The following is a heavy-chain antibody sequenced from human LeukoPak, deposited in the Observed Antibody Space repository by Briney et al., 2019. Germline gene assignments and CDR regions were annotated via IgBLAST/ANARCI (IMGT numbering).Heavy chain of an antibody. CDR2: INHSGST. CDR1: GGSFSGYY. CDR3: ARGLWYSGSGPYFDP. V-gene: IGHV4-34*01. J-gene: IGHJ5*02. Sequence: SETLSLTCAVYGGSFSGYYWSWIRQPPGKGLEWIGEINHSGSTNYNPSLKSRVTISVDTSKNQFSLKLSSVIAADTAVYYCARGLWYSGSGPYFDPWGQGTLVTVSS. D-gene: IGHD6-19*01.